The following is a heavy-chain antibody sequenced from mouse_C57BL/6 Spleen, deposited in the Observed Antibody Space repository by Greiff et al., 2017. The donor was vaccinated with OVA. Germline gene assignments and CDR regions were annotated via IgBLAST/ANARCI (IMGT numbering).Heavy chain of an antibody. V-gene: IGHV1-59*01. CDR1: GYTFTSYW. D-gene: IGHD2-5*01. CDR3: AKGFSNCGGDMEY. CDR2: IDPSDSYT. J-gene: IGHJ4*01. Sequence: VQLQQSGAELVRPGTSVKLSCKASGYTFTSYWMHWVKQRPGQGLEWIGVIDPSDSYTNYNQKFKGKATLTVDTSSSTAYMQLSSLTSEDSAVYYCAKGFSNCGGDMEYWGQGTSLTVSS.